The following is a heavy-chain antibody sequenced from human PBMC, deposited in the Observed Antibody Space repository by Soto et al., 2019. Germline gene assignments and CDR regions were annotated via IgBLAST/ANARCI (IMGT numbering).Heavy chain of an antibody. CDR1: GFIFSTYS. Sequence: GGSLRLSCEASGFIFSTYSMTWVRQVPGKGLEWVAAVSPSGDSTYYADSLKGWLTISRDNSKNTVFLQMNSLSADDTGLSYCVNDPDVWGQGISVTVSS. CDR2: VSPSGDST. J-gene: IGHJ6*02. CDR3: VNDPDV. V-gene: IGHV3-23*01.